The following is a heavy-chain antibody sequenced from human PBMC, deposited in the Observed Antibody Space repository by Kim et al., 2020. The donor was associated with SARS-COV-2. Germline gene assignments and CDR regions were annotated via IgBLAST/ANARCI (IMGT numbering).Heavy chain of an antibody. CDR1: GFTFSSYA. J-gene: IGHJ6*01. V-gene: IGHV3-30-3*01. CDR2: ISYDGSNK. CDR3: ARGPQGSPLLWFGEVYYYYGMDV. D-gene: IGHD3-10*01. Sequence: GGSLRLSCAASGFTFSSYAMHWVRQAPGKGLEWVAVISYDGSNKYYADSVKGRFTISRDNSKNTLYLQMNSLRAEDTAVYYCARGPQGSPLLWFGEVYYYYGMDVGGQGPTLTVSS.